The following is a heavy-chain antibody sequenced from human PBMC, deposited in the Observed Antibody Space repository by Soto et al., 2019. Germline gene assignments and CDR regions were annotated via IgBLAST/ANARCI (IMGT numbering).Heavy chain of an antibody. J-gene: IGHJ5*02. D-gene: IGHD6-6*01. CDR2: IWYDGSNK. CDR3: ARLAYSSSTGGDTPPDH. CDR1: GFTFSSYG. V-gene: IGHV3-33*01. Sequence: GGSLRLSCAASGFTFSSYGMHWVRQAPGKGLEWVAVIWYDGSNKCYADSVKGRFTISRDNSKNTLYLQMNSLRAEDTAVYYCARLAYSSSTGGDTPPDHWGQGTLVTVSS.